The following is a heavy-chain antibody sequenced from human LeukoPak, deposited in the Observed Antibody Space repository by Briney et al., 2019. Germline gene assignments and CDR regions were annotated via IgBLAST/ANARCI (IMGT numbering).Heavy chain of an antibody. CDR3: ARVGPYDSRNNPFDY. Sequence: ASVKVSCKASGGTFSSYAISWVRQAPGLGLEWMGGIIPIFGTANYAQKFQGRVTITADESTSTAYMELSSLRSEDTAVYYCARVGPYDSRNNPFDYWGQGTLVTVSS. CDR1: GGTFSSYA. V-gene: IGHV1-69*13. J-gene: IGHJ4*02. CDR2: IIPIFGTA. D-gene: IGHD3-22*01.